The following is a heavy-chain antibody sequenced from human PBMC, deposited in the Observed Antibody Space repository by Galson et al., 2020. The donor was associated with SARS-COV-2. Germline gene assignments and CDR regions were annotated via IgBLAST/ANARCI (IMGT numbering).Heavy chain of an antibody. D-gene: IGHD6-13*01. V-gene: IGHV4-34*01. Sequence: SETLSLTRAVYGGSFSGYYLSWLRQPPGKGLEWIGEINHSGSTNYNPSLKSRVTISVDTSKNQFSLKLSSVTAADTAVYYCAGGWGYSSSWYGTFDYWGQGTLVTVSS. CDR2: INHSGST. J-gene: IGHJ4*02. CDR3: AGGWGYSSSWYGTFDY. CDR1: GGSFSGYY.